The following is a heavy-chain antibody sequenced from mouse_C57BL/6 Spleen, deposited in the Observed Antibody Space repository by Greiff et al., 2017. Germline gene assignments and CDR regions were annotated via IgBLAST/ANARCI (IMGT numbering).Heavy chain of an antibody. CDR3: ARGGDGSFAY. Sequence: EVKLVESGGGLVKPGGSLKLSCAASGFTFSSYAMSWVRQTPEKRLEWVATISDGGSYTYYPDNVKGRFTISRDNAKNNLYLQMSHLKYEDTAMYDCARGGDGSFAYWGQGTLVTVSA. V-gene: IGHV5-4*03. CDR2: ISDGGSYT. J-gene: IGHJ3*01. D-gene: IGHD3-3*01. CDR1: GFTFSSYA.